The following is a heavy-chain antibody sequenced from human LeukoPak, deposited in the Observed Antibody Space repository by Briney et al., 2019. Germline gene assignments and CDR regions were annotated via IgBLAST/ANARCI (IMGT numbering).Heavy chain of an antibody. J-gene: IGHJ5*02. CDR1: GGSISSSSYY. D-gene: IGHD3-9*01. CDR2: IYYSGST. Sequence: SETLSLTCTVSGGSISSSSYYWGWIRQPPGKGLEWIGSIYYSGSTYYNPSLKSRVTISVDTSKNQFSLKLSSVTAADTAVYYCARDRSELRYFDEALFDPWGQGTLVTVSS. CDR3: ARDRSELRYFDEALFDP. V-gene: IGHV4-39*07.